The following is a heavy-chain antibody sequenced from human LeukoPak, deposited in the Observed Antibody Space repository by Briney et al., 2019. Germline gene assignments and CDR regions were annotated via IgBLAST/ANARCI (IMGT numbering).Heavy chain of an antibody. J-gene: IGHJ4*02. CDR1: GFTVSTNY. CDR2: IYSGGST. D-gene: IGHD5-24*01. V-gene: IGHV3-53*01. Sequence: GGSLRLSCAASGFTVSTNYMSWVRQAPGQGLECVSVIYSGGSTYYADSVKGRFTISRDHSKNTLYLQMNSLRAEDTAVYYCARGGRDGYNYFDYWAQGTLVTVSS. CDR3: ARGGRDGYNYFDY.